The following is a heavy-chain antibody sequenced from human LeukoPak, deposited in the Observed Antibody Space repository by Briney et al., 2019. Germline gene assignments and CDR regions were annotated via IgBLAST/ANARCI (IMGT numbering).Heavy chain of an antibody. CDR2: ISRSGSPT. CDR3: ARSPWDSRLYMDV. CDR1: GFTFSDYY. Sequence: PGGSLRLSCAASGFTFSDYYMSWIRQAPGKGLEWVSYISRSGSPTYYADSVKGRFTISRDNAKNSLYLQMNSQRVEDTAVYYCARSPWDSRLYMDVWGKGTTVTVSS. J-gene: IGHJ6*03. V-gene: IGHV3-11*04. D-gene: IGHD1-26*01.